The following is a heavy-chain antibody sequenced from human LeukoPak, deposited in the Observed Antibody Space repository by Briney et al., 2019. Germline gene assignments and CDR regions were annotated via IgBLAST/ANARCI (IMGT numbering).Heavy chain of an antibody. V-gene: IGHV3-23*01. J-gene: IGHJ4*02. D-gene: IGHD3-22*01. CDR2: ISGSGGST. Sequence: GGSLRLSCVASGFTFSSYGMSWVRQAPGKGLEWVSAISGSGGSTYYADSVKGRFTISRDNSKNTLYLQMNSLRAEDTAVYYCAKDRLHYYDSSGYHYFDYWGQGTLVTVSS. CDR3: AKDRLHYYDSSGYHYFDY. CDR1: GFTFSSYG.